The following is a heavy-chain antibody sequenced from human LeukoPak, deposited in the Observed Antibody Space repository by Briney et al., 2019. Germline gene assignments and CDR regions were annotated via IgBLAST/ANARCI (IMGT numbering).Heavy chain of an antibody. CDR3: ARGVVPAAHDY. Sequence: SETLSLTCAVYGGSFSGHYWSWIRQPPGKGLEWIGEINHSGSTNYNPSLKSRVTISVDTSKNQFSLKLSSVTAADTAVYYCARGVVPAAHDYWGQGTLVTVSS. CDR2: INHSGST. D-gene: IGHD2-2*01. V-gene: IGHV4-34*01. CDR1: GGSFSGHY. J-gene: IGHJ4*02.